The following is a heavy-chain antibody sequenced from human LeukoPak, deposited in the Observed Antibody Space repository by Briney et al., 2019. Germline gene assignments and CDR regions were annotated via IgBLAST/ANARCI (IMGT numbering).Heavy chain of an antibody. CDR2: IYTSGST. J-gene: IGHJ4*02. Sequence: SETLSLTCTVSGGSISSGSYYWSWIRQPAGKGLEWIGRIYTSGSTNYNPSLKSRVTISVDTSKNQFSLKLSSVTAADTAVFYCARELGRYCSSTSCAQGIDYWGQGTLVTVSS. V-gene: IGHV4-61*02. CDR3: ARELGRYCSSTSCAQGIDY. D-gene: IGHD2-2*01. CDR1: GGSISSGSYY.